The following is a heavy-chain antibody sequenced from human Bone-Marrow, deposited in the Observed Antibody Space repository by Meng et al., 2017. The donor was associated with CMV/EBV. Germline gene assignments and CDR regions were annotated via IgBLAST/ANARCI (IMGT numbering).Heavy chain of an antibody. V-gene: IGHV3-30*04. D-gene: IGHD6-13*01. Sequence: GESLKISCAASGFTFSSYAMHWVRQAPGKGLEWVAVISYDGSNKYYADSVKGRFTISRDNSKNTLYLQMNSQRAEDTAVYYCARASSSSYYGMDVWGQGTTVTVSS. CDR3: ARASSSSYYGMDV. CDR2: ISYDGSNK. CDR1: GFTFSSYA. J-gene: IGHJ6*02.